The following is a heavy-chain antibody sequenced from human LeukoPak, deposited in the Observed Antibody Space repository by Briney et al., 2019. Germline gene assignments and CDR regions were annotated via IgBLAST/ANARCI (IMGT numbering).Heavy chain of an antibody. CDR3: AKREPGRAAGRINDFDY. V-gene: IGHV1-2*02. J-gene: IGHJ4*02. Sequence: EASVKVSCKASGYTFTGYYMHWVRQAPGQGLEWMGWINPNSGGTNYAQKFQGRVTMTRDTSISTAYMELSRLRSDDTDVYYCAKREPGRAAGRINDFDYWGQGTLVTVSS. CDR2: INPNSGGT. D-gene: IGHD6-13*01. CDR1: GYTFTGYY.